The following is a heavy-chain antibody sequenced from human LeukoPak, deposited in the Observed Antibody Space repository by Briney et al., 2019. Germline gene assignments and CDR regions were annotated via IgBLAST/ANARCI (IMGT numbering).Heavy chain of an antibody. D-gene: IGHD3-22*01. CDR3: GRHSDTSGYYAFDY. V-gene: IGHV4-39*01. Sequence: KPSETLSLTCTVSGGSISSSSYYWGWIRQPPGKGLEWIGSIYYSGSTYYNPSLKSRVTISVDTSKNQFSLKLSSVTAADTAVYFCGRHSDTSGYYAFDYWGQGTLVTVSS. CDR2: IYYSGST. CDR1: GGSISSSSYY. J-gene: IGHJ4*02.